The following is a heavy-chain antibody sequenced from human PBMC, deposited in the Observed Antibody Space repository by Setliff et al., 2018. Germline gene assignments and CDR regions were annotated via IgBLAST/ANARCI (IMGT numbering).Heavy chain of an antibody. D-gene: IGHD3-22*01. Sequence: ASVKVSCKASGYTFTGYYMYWVRQAPGQGLEWMGRINPNSGGTNYAQKFQGRVTMTRDTSISTVYMELSRLRSDDTAVYYCARGALYYDSSGYYPDYWGQGTLVTVSS. V-gene: IGHV1-2*06. J-gene: IGHJ4*02. CDR2: INPNSGGT. CDR1: GYTFTGYY. CDR3: ARGALYYDSSGYYPDY.